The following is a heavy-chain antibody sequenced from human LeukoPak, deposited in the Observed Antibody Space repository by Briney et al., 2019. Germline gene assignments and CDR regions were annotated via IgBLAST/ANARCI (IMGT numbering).Heavy chain of an antibody. Sequence: SETLSLTCTVSGGSISSYYWSWIRQPAGKGLEWIGRIYTSGSTNYNPSLKSRVTISVDTSKNQFSLKLSSVTAADTAVYYCARELPDCSGGSCYPGWFDPWGQGTLVTVSS. V-gene: IGHV4-4*07. CDR3: ARELPDCSGGSCYPGWFDP. CDR2: IYTSGST. CDR1: GGSISSYY. J-gene: IGHJ5*02. D-gene: IGHD2-15*01.